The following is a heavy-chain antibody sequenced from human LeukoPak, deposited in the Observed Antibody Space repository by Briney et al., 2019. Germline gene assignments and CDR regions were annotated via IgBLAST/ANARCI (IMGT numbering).Heavy chain of an antibody. J-gene: IGHJ6*02. V-gene: IGHV3-30*18. Sequence: GGSLRLSCAASGFTFSSYGMHWVRQAPGKGLEWVAVISYDGSNKYYADSVKGRFTISRDNSKNTLYLQMNSLRAEDTAVYYCANIVVGAKGYYYYGMDVWGQGTTVTVSS. CDR3: ANIVVGAKGYYYYGMDV. CDR2: ISYDGSNK. D-gene: IGHD1-26*01. CDR1: GFTFSSYG.